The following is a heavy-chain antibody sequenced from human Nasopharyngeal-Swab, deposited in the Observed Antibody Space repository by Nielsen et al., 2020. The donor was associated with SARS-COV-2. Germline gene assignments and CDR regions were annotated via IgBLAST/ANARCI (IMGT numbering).Heavy chain of an antibody. V-gene: IGHV1-46*01. Sequence: ASVKVSCKASGYTFTSYYMHWVRQAPGQGLEWMGIINPSGGSTSYAQKFQGRVTMTRDTSTSTVYMELRSLRSENTAVYYCARDRVNTVTTVEPPFWKGYYYYGMNVWAKGPRSPSP. CDR1: GYTFTSYY. J-gene: IGHJ6*02. D-gene: IGHD4-17*01. CDR2: INPSGGST. CDR3: ARDRVNTVTTVEPPFWKGYYYYGMNV.